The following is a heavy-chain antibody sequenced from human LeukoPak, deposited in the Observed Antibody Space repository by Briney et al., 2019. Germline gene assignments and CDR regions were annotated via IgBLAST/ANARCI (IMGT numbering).Heavy chain of an antibody. D-gene: IGHD6-13*01. CDR1: GGSFSDYY. J-gene: IGHJ5*02. V-gene: IGHV4-34*01. CDR3: ARGGSSSWRDNCFDP. Sequence: PSETLSLTCSVYGGSFSDYYWSWIRQPPGKGLEWIGEINHSGSTNYNASLKSRVTISVDTSKNQFSLKLNSVTAADTAVYYCARGGSSSWRDNCFDPWGQGTLVTVSS. CDR2: INHSGST.